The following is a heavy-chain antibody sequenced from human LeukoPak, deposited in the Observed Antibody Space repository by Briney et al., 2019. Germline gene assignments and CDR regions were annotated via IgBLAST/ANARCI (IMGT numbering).Heavy chain of an antibody. CDR3: AREAMYSYGNNFDC. CDR2: IYYSGST. V-gene: IGHV4-61*01. Sequence: SETLSLTCTVSGGSVSSGSYYWSWIRQPPGKGLEWIGYIYYSGSTNYNPSLKSRVTISVDTSKNQFSLKLSSVTAADTAVYHCAREAMYSYGNNFDCWGREPWSPSPQ. D-gene: IGHD5-18*01. CDR1: GGSVSSGSYY. J-gene: IGHJ4*02.